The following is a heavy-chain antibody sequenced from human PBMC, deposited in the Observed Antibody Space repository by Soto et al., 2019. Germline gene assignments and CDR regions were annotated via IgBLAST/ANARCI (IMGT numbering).Heavy chain of an antibody. CDR1: GFSLTTSGVG. V-gene: IGHV2-5*02. D-gene: IGHD3-3*01. Sequence: QITLNESGPTVVKPAETLTLTCTFSGFSLTTSGVGVGWIRQSPGKAPEWLALIYWDDDKRYSASLKRRLTINKDTSKNQVVLTMASVDPADTATYYCAHRILRTVFGLVTTTAIYFDFWGQGTPVVVSS. CDR3: AHRILRTVFGLVTTTAIYFDF. J-gene: IGHJ4*02. CDR2: IYWDDDK.